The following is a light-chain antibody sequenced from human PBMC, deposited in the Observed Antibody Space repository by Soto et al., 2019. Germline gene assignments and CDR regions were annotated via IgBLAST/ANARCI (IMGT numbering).Light chain of an antibody. CDR3: SSYTSSSGYV. V-gene: IGLV2-14*01. CDR2: DVS. J-gene: IGLJ1*01. Sequence: QSVLTQPASVSGSPGQSITISCTGTSSDVGGYNYVSWYQQHPGKAPKLMIYDVSNRPSGVSDRFSGSKSGNTASLTISGLRAEDEADYYCSSYTSSSGYVFGTGTKVTVL. CDR1: SSDVGGYNY.